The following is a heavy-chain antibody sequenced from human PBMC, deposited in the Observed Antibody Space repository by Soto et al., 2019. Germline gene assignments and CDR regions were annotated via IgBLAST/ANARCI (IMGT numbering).Heavy chain of an antibody. D-gene: IGHD3-22*01. V-gene: IGHV1-69*01. CDR2: IIPIFGTA. J-gene: IGHJ4*02. CDR1: GGTFSSYA. Sequence: SVKVSCKASGGTFSSYAISWVRQAPGQGLEWMGGIIPIFGTANYAQKFQGRVTITADESTSTAYMELSSLRSEDTAVYYCARQEVSYDSSGYNFDYWGQGTLVTVSS. CDR3: ARQEVSYDSSGYNFDY.